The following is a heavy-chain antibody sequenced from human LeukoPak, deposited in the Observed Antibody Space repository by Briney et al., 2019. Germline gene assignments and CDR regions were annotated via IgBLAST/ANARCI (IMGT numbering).Heavy chain of an antibody. V-gene: IGHV3-30-3*01. J-gene: IGHJ5*02. CDR3: ARDPPDRYCSGGSCYSNWFDP. CDR2: ISNDASNK. CDR1: GFTFSSYA. Sequence: GRSLRLSCAASGFTFSSYAMHWVRQAPGMGLEWVAVISNDASNKYYADSVKGRFTISRDNAKNSLYLQMNSLRDEDTAVYYCARDPPDRYCSGGSCYSNWFDPWGQGTLVTVSS. D-gene: IGHD2-15*01.